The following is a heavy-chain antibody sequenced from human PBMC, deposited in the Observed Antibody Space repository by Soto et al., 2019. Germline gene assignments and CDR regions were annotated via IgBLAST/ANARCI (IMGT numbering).Heavy chain of an antibody. CDR1: GFSLTTTGLG. V-gene: IGHV2-5*02. D-gene: IGHD3-22*01. J-gene: IGHJ4*02. Sequence: QITLKESGPTLVKPTQTLTLTCTFSGFSLTTTGLGVGWIRQPPGKAPEWLALIYWDDDKRYSPSLKSRLTVTKDTSKNQVVLTMTNMDPVDTATYYCAHRTSDYDGSGLAFDYWSQGTLVTVSS. CDR3: AHRTSDYDGSGLAFDY. CDR2: IYWDDDK.